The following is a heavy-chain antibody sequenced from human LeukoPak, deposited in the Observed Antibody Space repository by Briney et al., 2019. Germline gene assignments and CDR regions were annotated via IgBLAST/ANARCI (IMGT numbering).Heavy chain of an antibody. V-gene: IGHV4-59*01. CDR1: GGSITNYY. J-gene: IGHJ3*02. Sequence: SETLSLTCTVSGGSITNYYWSWIRQPPGKGLEWIGYIYYSGSTNYNPSLKSRVTISVDTSKNQFSLKLSSVTAADTAVYYCASASLSRDAFDIWGQGTMVTVSS. CDR3: ASASLSRDAFDI. CDR2: IYYSGST.